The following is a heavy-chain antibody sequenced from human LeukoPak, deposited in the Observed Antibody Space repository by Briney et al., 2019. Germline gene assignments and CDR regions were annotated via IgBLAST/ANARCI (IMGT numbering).Heavy chain of an antibody. Sequence: PGRSLRLSCAASGFTFSSYAMHWVCQAPGKGLEWVSGISSGGGSTYYADSVKGRFTISRDNSKNTLDLEMNSLRAEDTAVYYCAKDVGGYYFTYWSGCFDHWGQGTLVTVSS. CDR2: ISSGGGST. D-gene: IGHD3-10*01. CDR3: AKDVGGYYFTYWSGCFDH. V-gene: IGHV3-23*01. CDR1: GFTFSSYA. J-gene: IGHJ4*02.